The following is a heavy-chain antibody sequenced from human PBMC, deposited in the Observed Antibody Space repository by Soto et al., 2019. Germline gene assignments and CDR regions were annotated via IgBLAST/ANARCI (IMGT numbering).Heavy chain of an antibody. V-gene: IGHV3-21*01. CDR1: RFTLNTYS. CDR3: VTQRQFVRAFYYAMDF. CDR2: ISNTGAHI. J-gene: IGHJ6*02. D-gene: IGHD6-6*01. Sequence: GGVLSLSCAASRFTLNTYSMTWVRQAPGQGLEWVSSISNTGAHIYYADSVRGRFTISRDNAKNSLYLQMNSLTADDTAVYYCVTQRQFVRAFYYAMDFWRRGPTVTV.